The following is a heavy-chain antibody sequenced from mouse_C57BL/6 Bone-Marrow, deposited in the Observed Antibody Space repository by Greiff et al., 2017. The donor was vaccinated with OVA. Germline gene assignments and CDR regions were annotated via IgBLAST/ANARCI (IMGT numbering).Heavy chain of an antibody. CDR2: IDPEDGET. D-gene: IGHD1-1*01. CDR3: ARWPYGRDFDY. V-gene: IGHV14-2*01. Sequence: VQLQQSGAELVKPGASVKLSCTASGFNIKDYYMHWVKQRTEQGLEWIGRIDPEDGETKYAPKFQGKATITADTSSNTAYLQLSLTAEDTAVYYCARWPYGRDFDYWGQGTTLTVSS. CDR1: GFNIKDYY. J-gene: IGHJ2*01.